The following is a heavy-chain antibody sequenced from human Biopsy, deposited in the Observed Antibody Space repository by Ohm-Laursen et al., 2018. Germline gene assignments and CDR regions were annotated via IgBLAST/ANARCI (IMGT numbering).Heavy chain of an antibody. CDR3: VRGRPMDV. V-gene: IGHV3-7*01. D-gene: IGHD6-25*01. CDR2: IKQDGSED. J-gene: IGHJ6*02. CDR1: GFIFRNYA. Sequence: SLRLSCTASGFIFRNYAMGWVRQAPGKGLEWVAMIKQDGSEDYYVDSVKGRFTISRDNAQKSLDLQLNSLRAEDTAVYYCVRGRPMDVWGQGTTVTVSS.